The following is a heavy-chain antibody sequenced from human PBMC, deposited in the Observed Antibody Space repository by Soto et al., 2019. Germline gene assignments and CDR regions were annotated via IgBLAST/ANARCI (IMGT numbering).Heavy chain of an antibody. CDR3: ASEEAATATVDY. CDR2: IYYSGST. V-gene: IGHV4-30-4*01. J-gene: IGHJ4*02. CDR1: GGSISSGDYY. D-gene: IGHD2-21*02. Sequence: PSETLSLTCTVSGGSISSGDYYWSWIRQPPGKGLEWIGYIYYSGSTYYNPSLKSRVTISVDTSKNQFSLKLSSVTAADTAVYYCASEEAATATVDYWGQGTLVTVSS.